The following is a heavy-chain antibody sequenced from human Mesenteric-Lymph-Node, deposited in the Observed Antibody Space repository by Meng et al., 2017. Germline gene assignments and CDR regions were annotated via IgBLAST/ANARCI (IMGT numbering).Heavy chain of an antibody. V-gene: IGHV4-39*07. CDR1: GGSISSTTYY. Sequence: SETLSLTCTVSGGSISSTTYYWGWIRQPPGKGLEWIGSLHYSGNTNYNPSLKSRVTISVDTSSQQFSLNLRSVTAADTAVYYCARGRSPGYGGHDGMAVWGRGTTVTVSS. CDR3: ARGRSPGYGGHDGMAV. D-gene: IGHD5-12*01. CDR2: LHYSGNT. J-gene: IGHJ6*02.